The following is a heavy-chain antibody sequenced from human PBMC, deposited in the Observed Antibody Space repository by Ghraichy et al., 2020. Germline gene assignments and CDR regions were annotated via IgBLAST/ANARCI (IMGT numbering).Heavy chain of an antibody. CDR3: ARRYCSSTSCYTFDY. CDR2: ISSSSSYI. D-gene: IGHD2-2*02. V-gene: IGHV3-21*01. J-gene: IGHJ4*02. Sequence: GESLNISCAASGFTFSSYSMNWVRQAPGKGLEWVSSISSSSSYIYYADSVKGRFTISRDNAKNSLYLQMNSLRAEDTAVYYCARRYCSSTSCYTFDYWGQGTLVTVSS. CDR1: GFTFSSYS.